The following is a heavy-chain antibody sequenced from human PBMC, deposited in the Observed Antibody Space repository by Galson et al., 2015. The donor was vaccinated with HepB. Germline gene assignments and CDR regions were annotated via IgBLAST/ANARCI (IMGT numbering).Heavy chain of an antibody. CDR1: GYTLTSNA. CDR3: ASAVSGSWYSDAFDI. D-gene: IGHD2-15*01. V-gene: IGHV1-3*01. Sequence: SVKVSCKASGYTLTSNAMHWVRQAPGQRLEWMGWINAGNGNTKYSQKFQGRVTITRDTSASTAYMELSSLRSEDTAVYYCASAVSGSWYSDAFDIWGQGTVVTVSS. CDR2: INAGNGNT. J-gene: IGHJ3*02.